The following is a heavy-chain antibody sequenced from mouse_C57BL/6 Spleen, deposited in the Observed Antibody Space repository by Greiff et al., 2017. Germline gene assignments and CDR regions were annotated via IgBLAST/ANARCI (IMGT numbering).Heavy chain of an antibody. CDR3: ARDRGDGYFDV. J-gene: IGHJ1*03. CDR2: ISYDGSN. D-gene: IGHD3-1*01. V-gene: IGHV3-6*01. CDR1: GYSITSGYY. Sequence: EVKLQESGPGLVKPSQSLSLTCSVTGYSITSGYYWNWIRQFPGNKLEWMGYISYDGSNNYNPSLKNRISITRDTSKNQFFLKLNSVTTEDTATYYCARDRGDGYFDVWGTGTTVTVSS.